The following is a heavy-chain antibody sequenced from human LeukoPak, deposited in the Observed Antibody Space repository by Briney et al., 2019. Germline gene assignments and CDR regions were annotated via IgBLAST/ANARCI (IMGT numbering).Heavy chain of an antibody. CDR2: INPSGGST. V-gene: IGHV1-46*01. CDR1: GYTFTSYG. CDR3: AILLWFGELMDV. D-gene: IGHD3-10*01. Sequence: ASVKVSCKASGYTFTSYGIYWVRQAPGQGLEWMGIINPSGGSTSYAQKFQGRVTMTRNTSISTAYMELSSLRSEDTAVYYCAILLWFGELMDVWGKGTSVTVSS. J-gene: IGHJ6*04.